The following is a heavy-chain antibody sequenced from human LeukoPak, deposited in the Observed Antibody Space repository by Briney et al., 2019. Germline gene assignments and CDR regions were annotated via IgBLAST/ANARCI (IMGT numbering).Heavy chain of an antibody. CDR1: GFTFSRHS. D-gene: IGHD1-26*01. Sequence: GGSLRLSCAASGFTFSRHSMNWVRQAPGKGLEWVSSSSTSSSYIYYADSVKGRFTISRDNAKNSSYLQMNSLRAEDTAVYYCARDPENVSGSHSHFDLWGRGTLVTVSS. V-gene: IGHV3-21*01. CDR3: ARDPENVSGSHSHFDL. J-gene: IGHJ2*01. CDR2: SSTSSSYI.